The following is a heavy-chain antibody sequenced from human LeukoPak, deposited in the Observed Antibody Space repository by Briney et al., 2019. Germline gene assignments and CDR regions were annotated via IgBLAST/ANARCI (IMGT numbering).Heavy chain of an antibody. CDR1: YESISSSSHY. Sequence: PSETLSLTCTVSYESISSSSHYWGWIRRPPGKGLEWIGSIDSGRNIHSNPSLDGRDTISVDTSKNQFSLKLSSVTAADTAVYYCERTKYYFDSSDYFFFDPWGQGILVIVSS. CDR2: IDSGRNI. D-gene: IGHD3-22*01. V-gene: IGHV4-39*01. CDR3: ERTKYYFDSSDYFFFDP. J-gene: IGHJ5*02.